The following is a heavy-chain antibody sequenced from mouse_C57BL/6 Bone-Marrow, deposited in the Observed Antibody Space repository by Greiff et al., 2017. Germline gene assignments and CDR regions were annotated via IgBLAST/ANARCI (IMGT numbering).Heavy chain of an antibody. CDR1: GFTFSDYG. Sequence: EVMLVESGGGLVKPGGSLKLSCAASGFTFSDYGMHWVRQAPEKGLEWVAYISSGSSTIYYADTVKGRFTISRDNAKNTLFLQMTSLRSEDTAMYYGARPSPYGYRYAMDYWGQGTSVTVSS. V-gene: IGHV5-17*01. D-gene: IGHD2-2*01. J-gene: IGHJ4*01. CDR2: ISSGSSTI. CDR3: ARPSPYGYRYAMDY.